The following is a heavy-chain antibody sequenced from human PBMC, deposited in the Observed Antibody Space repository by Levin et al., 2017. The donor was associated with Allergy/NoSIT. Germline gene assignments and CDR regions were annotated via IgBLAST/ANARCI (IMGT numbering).Heavy chain of an antibody. CDR3: AQGWIQKIDY. V-gene: IGHV3-23*01. D-gene: IGHD5-18*01. CDR2: ISGSGGST. Sequence: GESLKISCAASGFTFSSYAMSWVRQAPGKGLEWVSAISGSGGSTYYADSVKGRFTISRDNSKNTLYLQMNSLRAEDTAVYYCAQGWIQKIDYWGQGTLVTVSS. J-gene: IGHJ4*02. CDR1: GFTFSSYA.